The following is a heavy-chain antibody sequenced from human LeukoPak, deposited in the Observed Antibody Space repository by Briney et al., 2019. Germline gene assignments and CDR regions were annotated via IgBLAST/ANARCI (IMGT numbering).Heavy chain of an antibody. CDR2: RNPNSGNT. CDR3: AIIPPPMAGYYYYGMDV. Sequence: GASVKVSCKASGYTFTSYDINWVRQATGQGLEWMGWRNPNSGNTGYAQKFQGRVTMTRNTSISTAYMELSSLRSDDTAVYYCAIIPPPMAGYYYYGMDVWGQGTTVTVSS. V-gene: IGHV1-8*01. D-gene: IGHD6-19*01. CDR1: GYTFTSYD. J-gene: IGHJ6*02.